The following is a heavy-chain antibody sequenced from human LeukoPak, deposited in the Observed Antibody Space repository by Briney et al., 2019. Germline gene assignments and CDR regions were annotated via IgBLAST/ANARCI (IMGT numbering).Heavy chain of an antibody. J-gene: IGHJ6*03. CDR2: IYYSGST. Sequence: PSETLSLTCTVSGGSISSYYWSWIRQPPGKGLEWIGYIYYSGSTNYNPSLKSRVTISVDTSKNQFSLKLSSVTAADTAVYYCARGDIVVVPAAMPVYYYYYMDVWGKGTTVTVSS. CDR3: ARGDIVVVPAAMPVYYYYYMDV. CDR1: GGSISSYY. V-gene: IGHV4-59*01. D-gene: IGHD2-2*01.